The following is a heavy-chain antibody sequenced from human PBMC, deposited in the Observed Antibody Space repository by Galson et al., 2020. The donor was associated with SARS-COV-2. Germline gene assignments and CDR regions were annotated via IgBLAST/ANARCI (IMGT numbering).Heavy chain of an antibody. D-gene: IGHD2-2*01. Sequence: GGSLRLYCAASGFTFSSYAMSWVRQAPGKGLEWVSAISGSGGSTYYADSVKGRFTISRDNSKNTLYLQMNSLRAEDTAVYYCAKSRAGFIVVVPAARYYFDYWGQGTLVTVSS. CDR2: ISGSGGST. CDR1: GFTFSSYA. V-gene: IGHV3-23*01. CDR3: AKSRAGFIVVVPAARYYFDY. J-gene: IGHJ4*02.